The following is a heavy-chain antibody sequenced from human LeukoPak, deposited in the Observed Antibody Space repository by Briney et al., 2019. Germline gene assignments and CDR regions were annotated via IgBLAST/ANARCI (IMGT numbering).Heavy chain of an antibody. D-gene: IGHD4-17*01. J-gene: IGHJ4*02. V-gene: IGHV4-59*08. CDR1: GGSISSYY. CDR3: ARVCSPTSCYGDYGSDY. CDR2: IYYSGST. Sequence: SETLSLTCTVSGGSISSYYWSWIRQPPGKGLEWIGYIYYSGSTNYNPSLKSRVTISVDTSKNQFSLKLSSVTAADTAVYYCARVCSPTSCYGDYGSDYWGQGTLVTVSS.